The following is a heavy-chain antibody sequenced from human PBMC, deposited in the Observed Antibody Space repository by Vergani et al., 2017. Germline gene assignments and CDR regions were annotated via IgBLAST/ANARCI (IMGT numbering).Heavy chain of an antibody. Sequence: QVQLQQWGAGLLKPSETLSLTCAVYGGSFSGYYWGWIRQTPGKGLEWIGSIYYSGSTYYNPSLESRVTMSVDTSKSQLSLKLTSVTAGDTAVYFCARELSYYYGSGSDDYNPYYYEGMDVWGPGTTVTVSS. V-gene: IGHV4-34*01. D-gene: IGHD3-10*01. CDR3: ARELSYYYGSGSDDYNPYYYEGMDV. J-gene: IGHJ6*02. CDR1: GGSFSGYY. CDR2: IYYSGST.